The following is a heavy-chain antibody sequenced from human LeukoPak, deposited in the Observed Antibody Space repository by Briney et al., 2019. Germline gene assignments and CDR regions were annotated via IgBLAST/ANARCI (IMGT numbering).Heavy chain of an antibody. CDR1: GFTFRSYT. V-gene: IGHV3-21*01. Sequence: TGGSLRLSCAGSGFTFRSYTKNWVRQAPGKGLEWVSGISSNSYYIYYADSVKGRFTISRDNAKNSLYLQMNSLRAEDTAVYYCARYPTPLYDFWSGYYFDYWGQGTLVTVSS. D-gene: IGHD3-3*01. CDR2: ISSNSYYI. J-gene: IGHJ4*02. CDR3: ARYPTPLYDFWSGYYFDY.